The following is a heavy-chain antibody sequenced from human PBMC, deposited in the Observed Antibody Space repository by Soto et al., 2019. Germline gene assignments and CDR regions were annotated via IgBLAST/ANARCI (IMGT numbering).Heavy chain of an antibody. CDR3: ARCSLVVIPVPGFHP. CDR2: IYYNGNT. V-gene: IGHV4-31*03. D-gene: IGHD2-15*01. Sequence: QVQLQETGPGLVKPSQTLSLTCTVSGGSISSGGYYWSWIRQHPGRGLEWIGYIYYNGNTYYNPSLKSRLTVSVDTSKNQFSLNVRSVTAADTAVYYCARCSLVVIPVPGFHPWGLGTLVTVSS. CDR1: GGSISSGGYY. J-gene: IGHJ5*02.